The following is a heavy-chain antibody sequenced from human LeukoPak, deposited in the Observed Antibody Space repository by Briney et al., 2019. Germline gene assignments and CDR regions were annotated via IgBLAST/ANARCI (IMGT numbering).Heavy chain of an antibody. V-gene: IGHV1-18*01. CDR2: INPDNGNT. CDR3: ATYYCSTTSCYPYFFDY. Sequence: AVKVSCKASGYPFTRYGISGVRQAPAQGLEWMGWINPDNGNTKYAQKFQGRVTITTDTSTSTAHMELRSLRSDDTAVYYCATYYCSTTSCYPYFFDYWGQGTLVTVSS. D-gene: IGHD2-2*01. CDR1: GYPFTRYG. J-gene: IGHJ4*02.